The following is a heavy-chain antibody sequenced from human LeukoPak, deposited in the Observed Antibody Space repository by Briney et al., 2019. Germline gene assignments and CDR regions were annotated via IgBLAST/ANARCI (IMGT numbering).Heavy chain of an antibody. CDR3: AKERWLAAGSDFDY. J-gene: IGHJ4*02. V-gene: IGHV3-30*18. CDR1: GFTFSSYG. Sequence: GGSLRLSCAASGFTFSSYGMHWVRQAPGKGLEWVAVISYDGSNKYYADSVKGRFTISRDNSKNTLYLQMNSLRAEDTAVYYCAKERWLAAGSDFDYWGQGTLVTVSS. CDR2: ISYDGSNK. D-gene: IGHD5-24*01.